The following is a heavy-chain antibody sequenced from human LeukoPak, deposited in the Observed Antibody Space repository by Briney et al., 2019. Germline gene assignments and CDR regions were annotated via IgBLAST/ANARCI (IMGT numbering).Heavy chain of an antibody. D-gene: IGHD6-19*01. CDR1: GYTFTGYY. Sequence: ASVKVSCKASGYTFTGYYMHWVRQAPGQGLEWMGWINPNSGGTNYAQKFQGRVTMTRDTSITTAYMELSRLRPDDTAVYYCAREEGSGCYDSWGQGTRLTVSS. J-gene: IGHJ4*02. CDR3: AREEGSGCYDS. CDR2: INPNSGGT. V-gene: IGHV1-2*02.